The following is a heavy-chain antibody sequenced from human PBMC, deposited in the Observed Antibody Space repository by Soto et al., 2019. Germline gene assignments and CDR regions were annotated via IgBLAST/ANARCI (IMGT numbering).Heavy chain of an antibody. CDR1: GGSVLNGGYY. CDR3: GRDNYGGMLDY. J-gene: IGHJ4*02. V-gene: IGHV4-31*03. Sequence: PSETLSLTCTVSGGSVLNGGYYWTWIRQHPGKGLEWIGKIFFSGGTHYNPALKSRLVISIDTSNNQFSLNLSSVTVADTAIYYCGRDNYGGMLDYWCQGTLVTVYS. D-gene: IGHD2-15*01. CDR2: IFFSGGT.